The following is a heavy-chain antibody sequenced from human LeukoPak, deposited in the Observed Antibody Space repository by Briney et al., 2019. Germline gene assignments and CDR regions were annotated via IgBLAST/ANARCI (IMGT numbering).Heavy chain of an antibody. CDR3: AKAEHDSSGTFHFGY. D-gene: IGHD6-19*01. Sequence: GGSLRLSCAASGFTFSSYAMSWVRQAPGKGLEWVSAISGSGGSTYYADSVKGRFTISRDNSKNTLYLQMNSLRAEDTAVYYCAKAEHDSSGTFHFGYLGQGTLVTVSS. V-gene: IGHV3-23*01. CDR1: GFTFSSYA. CDR2: ISGSGGST. J-gene: IGHJ4*02.